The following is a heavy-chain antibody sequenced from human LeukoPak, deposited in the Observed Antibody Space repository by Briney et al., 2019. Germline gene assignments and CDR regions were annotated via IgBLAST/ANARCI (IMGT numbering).Heavy chain of an antibody. CDR1: GYTFTSYY. CDR2: INPSGGST. J-gene: IGHJ5*02. CDR3: AREESCTSCYRGWFDP. V-gene: IGHV1-46*01. Sequence: ASVKVSCKASGYTFTSYYMHWVRQAPGQGLEWMGIINPSGGSTSYAQKFQGRVTMTRDMPTGTVYMELSSLRSEDTAVYYCAREESCTSCYRGWFDPWGQGTLVTVSS. D-gene: IGHD2-2*01.